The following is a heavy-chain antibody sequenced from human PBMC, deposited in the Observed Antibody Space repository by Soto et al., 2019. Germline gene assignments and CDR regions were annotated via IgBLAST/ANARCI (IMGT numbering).Heavy chain of an antibody. D-gene: IGHD6-19*01. Sequence: ASVKVSCKASGYTFTSYGISWVRQAPAQGLEWMGWISAYNGNTNYAQKLQGRVTMTTDTYTSTADMELRSLRSDDTAVYYCARVVQQWKHDVFDILGQGTMVNVSS. CDR1: GYTFTSYG. V-gene: IGHV1-18*04. CDR3: ARVVQQWKHDVFDI. CDR2: ISAYNGNT. J-gene: IGHJ3*02.